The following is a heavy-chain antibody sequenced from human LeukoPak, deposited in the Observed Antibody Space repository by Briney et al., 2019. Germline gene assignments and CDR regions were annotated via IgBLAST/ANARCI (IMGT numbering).Heavy chain of an antibody. CDR1: GGTFSSYA. Sequence: GASVKVSCKASGGTFSSYAISWVRQAPGQGLEWMGGIIPIFGTANYAQKFQGRVTITADESTSTAYTELRSLRSDDTAVYYCARDPYDFLTGHYSGSGGDYWGQGTLVTVSS. CDR2: IIPIFGTA. V-gene: IGHV1-69*13. D-gene: IGHD3-9*01. CDR3: ARDPYDFLTGHYSGSGGDY. J-gene: IGHJ4*02.